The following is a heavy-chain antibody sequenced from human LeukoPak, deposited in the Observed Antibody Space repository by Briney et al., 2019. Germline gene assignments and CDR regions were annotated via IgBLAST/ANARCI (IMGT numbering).Heavy chain of an antibody. V-gene: IGHV4-38-2*01. CDR2: IYHSGST. CDR3: ASSGERAYYMDV. J-gene: IGHJ6*03. Sequence: SETLSLTCAVSGYSISSGYYWGWIRQPPGKGLGWIGSIYHSGSTYYHPSLKSRVTISVDTSKNQFSLKLSSVTAADTAVYYCASSGERAYYMDVWGKGTTVTVSS. D-gene: IGHD1-1*01. CDR1: GYSISSGYY.